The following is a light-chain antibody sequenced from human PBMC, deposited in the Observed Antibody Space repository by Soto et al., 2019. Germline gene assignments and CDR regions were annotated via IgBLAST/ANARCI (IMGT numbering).Light chain of an antibody. V-gene: IGKV1-39*01. CDR2: AAS. J-gene: IGKJ1*01. CDR1: QSISSL. Sequence: DIQMTQSPSSLSASVGDRVIITCRASQSISSLLNWYQHKPGRAPKLLIFAASTLESGVPSRFSGGGSGTDFTLTISSLQPEDFATYYCQQGYSTPRTFGQGTKVDIK. CDR3: QQGYSTPRT.